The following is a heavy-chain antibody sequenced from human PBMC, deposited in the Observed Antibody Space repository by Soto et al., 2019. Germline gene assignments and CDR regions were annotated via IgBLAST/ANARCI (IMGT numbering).Heavy chain of an antibody. CDR3: ARHNYGSGSTYFDY. CDR2: IYYSGST. V-gene: IGHV4-59*08. J-gene: IGHJ4*02. Sequence: QVQLQESGPGLVKPSETLSLTCTVSGGSISSYYWSWIRQPPGKGLEWIGYIYYSGSTNYNPSLKSRDTISVDTSKTQFSLKLNSMTAADTAVYYCARHNYGSGSTYFDYWGQGTLVTVSS. D-gene: IGHD3-10*01. CDR1: GGSISSYY.